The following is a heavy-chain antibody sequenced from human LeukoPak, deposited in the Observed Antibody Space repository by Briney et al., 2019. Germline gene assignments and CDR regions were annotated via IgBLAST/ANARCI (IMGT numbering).Heavy chain of an antibody. CDR3: AIDLRYCGSTSCSGDDY. CDR2: ISYDGSNK. CDR1: GFTFSSYS. J-gene: IGHJ4*02. Sequence: QAGGSLRLSCAASGFTFSSYSMNWVRQAPGKGLEWVAVISYDGSNKYYADSVKGRFTISRDNSKNTLYLQMNSLRVEDTAVYYCAIDLRYCGSTSCSGDDYWGQGTLVTVSS. D-gene: IGHD2-2*01. V-gene: IGHV3-30*03.